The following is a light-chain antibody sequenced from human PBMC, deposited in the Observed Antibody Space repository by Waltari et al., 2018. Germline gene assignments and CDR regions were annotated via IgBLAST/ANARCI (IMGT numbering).Light chain of an antibody. CDR2: DRS. J-gene: IGKJ1*01. V-gene: IGKV1-33*01. CDR1: QDISDY. CDR3: QQYKSLPRT. Sequence: DIQMTQSPSSMSASVGDRVSITCQASQDISDYLSWYQQKPGKAPKLLIYDRSNLQTGVPSRFSGSGSGTYFTFTISSLQPEDIATYYCQQYKSLPRTFGQGTKVEIK.